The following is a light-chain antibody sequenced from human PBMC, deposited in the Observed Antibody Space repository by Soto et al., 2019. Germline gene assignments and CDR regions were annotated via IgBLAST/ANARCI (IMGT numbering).Light chain of an antibody. CDR1: SSDVGSYNY. Sequence: QSALTQSASVSESPGQSITISCTGTSSDVGSYNYVSWYQQHPGKAPKLMLYDVSNRPSGVSNRFSGSKSGNTASLTISGLQAEDEADYYCSSYTSSSTLVFGGGTKLTVL. CDR2: DVS. CDR3: SSYTSSSTLV. J-gene: IGLJ2*01. V-gene: IGLV2-14*01.